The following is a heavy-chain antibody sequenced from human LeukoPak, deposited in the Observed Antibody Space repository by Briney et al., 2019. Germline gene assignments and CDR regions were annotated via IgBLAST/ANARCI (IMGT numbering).Heavy chain of an antibody. V-gene: IGHV1-18*01. CDR1: GYTFTSYG. J-gene: IGHJ4*02. Sequence: PSVKVSCKASGYTFTSYGISWVRQAPGQGLEWVGWISAYNRDTNYAQKVQGRVTMTTDTSTTTAYMEPRSLRSDDTAVYYCARDTSGGPYFDYWGQGTLVTVAS. D-gene: IGHD4-23*01. CDR2: ISAYNRDT. CDR3: ARDTSGGPYFDY.